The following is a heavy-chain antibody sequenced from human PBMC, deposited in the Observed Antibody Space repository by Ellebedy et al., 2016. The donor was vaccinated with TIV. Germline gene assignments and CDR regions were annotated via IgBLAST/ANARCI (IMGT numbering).Heavy chain of an antibody. CDR1: GFTVNSNY. CDR3: AGETFIDVDLEVWGVFDI. CDR2: ISTGGST. Sequence: GGSLRLSCAVSGFTVNSNYMSWVRQAPGKGLEWVSTISTGGSTFSADSVRGRFTISSDTSSNILYLQLNGLRAEDTAVYVCAGETFIDVDLEVWGVFDIWGQGTMVSVSS. V-gene: IGHV3-66*01. D-gene: IGHD1-1*01. J-gene: IGHJ3*02.